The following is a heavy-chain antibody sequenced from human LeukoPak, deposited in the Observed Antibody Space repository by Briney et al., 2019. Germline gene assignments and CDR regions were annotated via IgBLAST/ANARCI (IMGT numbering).Heavy chain of an antibody. V-gene: IGHV3-30*02. D-gene: IGHD2-2*01. CDR2: IQTDGRDK. CDR1: GIDFRASG. Sequence: GGSLRLSCAASGIDFRASGMHWVRQAPGMGLEWVTFIQTDGRDKYYAASVAGRFTISRDNSKNTVYLNMNNLRPDDTALYYWARGGGTVVFGRFAYWGQGTLVTVSS. CDR3: ARGGGTVVFGRFAY. J-gene: IGHJ4*02.